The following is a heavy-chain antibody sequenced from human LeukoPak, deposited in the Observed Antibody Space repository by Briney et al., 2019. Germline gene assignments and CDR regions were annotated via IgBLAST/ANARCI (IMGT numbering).Heavy chain of an antibody. Sequence: GGSLRLSCTVSGFTVSSNSMSWVRQAPGKGLEWVSFIYSDNTHYSDSVKGRFTISRDNSKNTLYLQMNSLRADDTAVYYCARDRWWKSYYLFGAFDIWGQGTMVTVSS. CDR3: ARDRWWKSYYLFGAFDI. J-gene: IGHJ3*02. D-gene: IGHD1-26*01. V-gene: IGHV3-53*01. CDR1: GFTVSSNS. CDR2: IYSDNT.